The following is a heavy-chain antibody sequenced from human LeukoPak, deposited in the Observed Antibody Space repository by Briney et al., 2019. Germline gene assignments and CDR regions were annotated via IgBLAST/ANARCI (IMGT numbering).Heavy chain of an antibody. CDR1: GGSISSSSYY. V-gene: IGHV4-39*01. CDR3: ARLSRYCSSTSCPEARFHYYYYGMDV. D-gene: IGHD2-2*01. Sequence: SETLSLTCTVSGGSISSSSYYWGWIRQPPGKGLEWIGSIYYSGSTYYNPSLKSRVTISVDTSKNQFSLKLSSVTAADTAVYYCARLSRYCSSTSCPEARFHYYYYGMDVWGQGTTVTVSS. CDR2: IYYSGST. J-gene: IGHJ6*02.